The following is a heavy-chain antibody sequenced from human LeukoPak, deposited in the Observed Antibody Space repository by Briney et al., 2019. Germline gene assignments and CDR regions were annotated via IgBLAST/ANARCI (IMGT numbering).Heavy chain of an antibody. D-gene: IGHD3-22*01. Sequence: PGGSLRLSCAASGFPFSSYGMHWVRQAPGKGLEWVAFIRYDGSNKYYADSVKGRFTISRDNSKNTLYLQMNSLRAEDTAVYYCAKELTMIVVVIGSFGYWGQGTLVTVSS. V-gene: IGHV3-30*02. CDR2: IRYDGSNK. CDR1: GFPFSSYG. J-gene: IGHJ4*02. CDR3: AKELTMIVVVIGSFGY.